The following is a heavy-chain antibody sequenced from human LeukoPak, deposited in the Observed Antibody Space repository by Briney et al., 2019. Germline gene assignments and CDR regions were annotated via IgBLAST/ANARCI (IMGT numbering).Heavy chain of an antibody. D-gene: IGHD6-13*01. CDR3: AKNPRSSWYSRDWFDP. CDR2: ISGSGGST. CDR1: GFTFSSYA. J-gene: IGHJ5*02. Sequence: GGSLRLSCAASGFTFSSYAISWVRPAPGKGLEWVSAISGSGGSTYYADSVTGRFTISRDNTKNTLYLQMNSLRADDTAVYYCAKNPRSSWYSRDWFDPWGQGTLVTVSS. V-gene: IGHV3-23*01.